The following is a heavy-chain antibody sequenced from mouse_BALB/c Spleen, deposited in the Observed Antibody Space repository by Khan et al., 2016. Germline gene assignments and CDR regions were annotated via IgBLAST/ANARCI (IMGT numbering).Heavy chain of an antibody. CDR3: TRYGYYGSSGGYYWYVDV. V-gene: IGHV3-8*02. D-gene: IGHD1-1*01. CDR2: ISYSGST. Sequence: EVQLQESGPSLVKPSQTLSLTCSVTGDSITSGYWNWIRKFPGNKLEYMGYISYSGSTYYNPSLKSRISITRDTSKNQYYLQLNSVTTEDTATYYCTRYGYYGSSGGYYWYVDVWGAGTTVTVSS. CDR1: GDSITSGY. J-gene: IGHJ1*01.